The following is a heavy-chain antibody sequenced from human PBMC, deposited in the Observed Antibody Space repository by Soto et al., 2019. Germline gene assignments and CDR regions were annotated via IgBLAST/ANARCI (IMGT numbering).Heavy chain of an antibody. CDR1: GASISSYY. J-gene: IGHJ4*02. V-gene: IGHV4-59*01. D-gene: IGHD3-22*01. CDR2: IADSGTT. CDR3: ARSHPGYYYDSSSYSPDN. Sequence: PSETLSLTCTVSGASISSYYWTWIRQPPGKGLEWIGYIADSGTTNYSPSLKGRVTISTDTSKNQFSLKLISVTAADTAVYYCARSHPGYYYDSSSYSPDNWGQGTLVTVSS.